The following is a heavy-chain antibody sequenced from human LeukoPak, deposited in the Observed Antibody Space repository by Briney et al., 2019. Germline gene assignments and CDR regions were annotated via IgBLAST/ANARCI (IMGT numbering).Heavy chain of an antibody. CDR2: VSFGGGT. CDR1: GGSISTDY. CDR3: VRASVESGGAFDI. D-gene: IGHD2-15*01. Sequence: SEALSLTCTVSGGSISTDYWSWIRQPPGKGLDWIGYVSFGGGTNYNPSLKSRVITSADTSKNQFSLNLTSVTAADTAVYYCVRASVESGGAFDIWGQGTMVTVSS. V-gene: IGHV4-59*01. J-gene: IGHJ3*02.